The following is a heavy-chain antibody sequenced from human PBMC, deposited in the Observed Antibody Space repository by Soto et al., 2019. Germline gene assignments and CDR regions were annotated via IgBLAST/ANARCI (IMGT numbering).Heavy chain of an antibody. CDR2: IIPLFGPA. J-gene: IGHJ4*02. D-gene: IGHD2-15*01. CDR1: GGTFSSYA. CDR3: ATDLVGAAGPYYFAY. V-gene: IGHV1-69*12. Sequence: QLQLVQSGAEVKTPGSSVKVSCKTSGGTFSSYAFSWVRQAPGQGLEWMGGIIPLFGPATYAQKFQGRVTITAAASARRAYMELRSLTSEDTALYFCATDLVGAAGPYYFAYWDQGTLVTVSS.